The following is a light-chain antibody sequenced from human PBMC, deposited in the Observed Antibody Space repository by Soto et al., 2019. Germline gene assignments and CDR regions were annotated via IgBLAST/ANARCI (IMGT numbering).Light chain of an antibody. Sequence: QSVLTQPPSASGTPGQRVTISCSGSSSNIGSNTVNWYRQLPGTAPKLLMHTDNQRPSGVPDRFSGSKSGTSASLAISGLQSDDEADYYCAAWDNSLSGVAFGGGTKLTVL. V-gene: IGLV1-44*01. CDR1: SSNIGSNT. CDR3: AAWDNSLSGVA. J-gene: IGLJ2*01. CDR2: TDN.